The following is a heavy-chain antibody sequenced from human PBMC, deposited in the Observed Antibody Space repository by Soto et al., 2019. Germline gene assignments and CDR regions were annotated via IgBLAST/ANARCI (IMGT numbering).Heavy chain of an antibody. V-gene: IGHV1-3*01. CDR2: INAGNGNT. J-gene: IGHJ4*02. Sequence: GASVKVSCTASGYTFTSYAMHWVRQAPGQRLEWMGWINAGNGNTKYSQKFQGRVTITRDTSASTAYMGLSSLRSEDTAVYYCARSIVVVTALDYWGQGTLVTVSS. CDR1: GYTFTSYA. D-gene: IGHD2-21*02. CDR3: ARSIVVVTALDY.